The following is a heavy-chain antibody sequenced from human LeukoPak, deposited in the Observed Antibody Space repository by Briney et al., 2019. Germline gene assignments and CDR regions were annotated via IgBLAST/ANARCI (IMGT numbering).Heavy chain of an antibody. J-gene: IGHJ4*02. Sequence: GGSWRLSCAASGFTFSSYATNGCPQAPGKGLGWVSSISGRGGSTYYGDSVKRRFSISRDHSKNPLYLQMNSLRADDTAVYYCGKAHGGSYHSGLEWGEGPLVTVP. V-gene: IGHV3-23*01. D-gene: IGHD1-26*01. CDR3: GKAHGGSYHSGLE. CDR2: ISGRGGST. CDR1: GFTFSSYA.